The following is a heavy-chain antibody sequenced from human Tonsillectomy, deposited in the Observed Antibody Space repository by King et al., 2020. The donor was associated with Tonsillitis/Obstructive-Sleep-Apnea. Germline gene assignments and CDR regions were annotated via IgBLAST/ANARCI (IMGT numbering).Heavy chain of an antibody. D-gene: IGHD1-26*01. CDR3: AKGVGQDYYYYMDV. CDR2: NSWNSGSM. V-gene: IGHV3-9*01. J-gene: IGHJ6*03. CDR1: GLTFDDYA. Sequence: EVQLVESGGGLVQPGRSLRLSCAASGLTFDDYAMHWVRRAPGKGLEWVSGNSWNSGSMGYADSVKGRFTISRDNAKNSLYVQMNSLRAEDTALYYCAKGVGQDYYYYMDVWGKGTTVTVSS.